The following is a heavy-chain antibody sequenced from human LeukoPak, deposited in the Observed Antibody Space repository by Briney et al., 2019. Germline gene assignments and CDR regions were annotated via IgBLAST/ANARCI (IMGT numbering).Heavy chain of an antibody. V-gene: IGHV1-2*04. CDR1: GYTFTGYY. D-gene: IGHD3-22*01. J-gene: IGHJ4*02. CDR2: INPNSGGT. CDR3: ARDAPYDSSGYVPNANYFDY. Sequence: ASVNVSCKASGYTFTGYYMHWVRQAPGQGLEWMGWINPNSGGTNYAQKFQGWVTMTRDTSISTAYMELSRLRSDDTAVYYCARDAPYDSSGYVPNANYFDYWGQGTLVTVSS.